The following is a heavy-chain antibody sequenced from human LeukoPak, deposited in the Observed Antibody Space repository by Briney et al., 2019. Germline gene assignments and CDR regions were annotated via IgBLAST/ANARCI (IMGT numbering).Heavy chain of an antibody. J-gene: IGHJ4*02. CDR1: GFTFSSYA. CDR3: ASGPGWDLRGTSYRGPFDY. CDR2: ISSNGGST. Sequence: GASVKVSCKASGFTFSSYAMHWVRQAPGKGLEYVSAISSNGGSTYYANSVKGRLTISRDNSKNTLYLQMGSLRAEDMAVYYRASGPGWDLRGTSYRGPFDYWGQGTLVTVSS. D-gene: IGHD2-2*01. V-gene: IGHV3-64*01.